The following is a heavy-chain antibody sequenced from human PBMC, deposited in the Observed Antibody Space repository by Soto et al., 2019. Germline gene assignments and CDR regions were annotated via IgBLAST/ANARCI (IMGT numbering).Heavy chain of an antibody. V-gene: IGHV5-51*01. J-gene: IGHJ3*02. D-gene: IGHD6-19*01. CDR2: IYPGDSDT. CDR1: GYSFTSYW. CDR3: ARGRYISSGWYMDAFDI. Sequence: GASLKISCKGSGYSFTSYWIGWVRQMPGKGLEWMGIIYPGDSDTRYSPSFQGQVTISADKSISTAYLQWSSLKASDTAMYYCARGRYISSGWYMDAFDIWGQGXMVTV.